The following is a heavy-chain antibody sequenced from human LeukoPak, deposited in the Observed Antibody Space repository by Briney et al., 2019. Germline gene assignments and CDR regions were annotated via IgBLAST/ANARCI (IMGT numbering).Heavy chain of an antibody. CDR1: GYTFTGYY. J-gene: IGHJ4*02. Sequence: ASVKVSCKASGYTFTGYYMHWVRQAPGQGLEWMGWINPNSCGTNYVQKFQGRVTMTRDTFISTAYMELSRLRSDDTAVYYCARGAVTLVWYYFDYWGQGTLVTVSS. CDR2: INPNSCGT. D-gene: IGHD4-17*01. CDR3: ARGAVTLVWYYFDY. V-gene: IGHV1-2*02.